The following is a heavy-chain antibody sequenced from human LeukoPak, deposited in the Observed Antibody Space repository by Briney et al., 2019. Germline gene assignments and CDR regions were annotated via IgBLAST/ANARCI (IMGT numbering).Heavy chain of an antibody. CDR3: TRVPISTTARSYFDY. Sequence: SETLSLTCTVSGGSVSSGSYYWSWIRQPPGKGLEWIGYIYYSGSTTYNPSLKSRVTISVDMSKNKFSLKLSSVTAADTAVYYCTRVPISTTARSYFDYWGQGTLVTVSS. CDR2: IYYSGST. J-gene: IGHJ4*02. D-gene: IGHD4-17*01. CDR1: GGSVSSGSYY. V-gene: IGHV4-61*01.